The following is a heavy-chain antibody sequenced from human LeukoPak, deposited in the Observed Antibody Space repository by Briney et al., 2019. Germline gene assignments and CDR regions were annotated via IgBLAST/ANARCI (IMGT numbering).Heavy chain of an antibody. CDR1: GGSISSYY. V-gene: IGHV4-34*01. Sequence: SETLSLTCTVSGGSISSYYWSWIRQPPGKGLEWIGEINHSGSTNYNPSLKSGVTISVDTSKNQFSLKLSSVPAADTAVYYCARDYRYCSGGSCYTRPSYYYYYMDVWGKGTTVTVSS. CDR3: ARDYRYCSGGSCYTRPSYYYYYMDV. CDR2: INHSGST. J-gene: IGHJ6*03. D-gene: IGHD2-15*01.